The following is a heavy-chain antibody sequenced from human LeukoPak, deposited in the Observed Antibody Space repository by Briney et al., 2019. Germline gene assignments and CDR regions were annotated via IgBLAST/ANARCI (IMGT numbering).Heavy chain of an antibody. V-gene: IGHV3-64D*06. D-gene: IGHD2-15*01. Sequence: GESLKISCSASGFTFSSYAMHWVRQAPGKGLEYVSAISSNGGSTYYADSVKGRFTISRDNSKNTLYLQMSSLRAEDTAVYYCVKESIGYCSGGSCYWGQGTLVTVSS. CDR3: VKESIGYCSGGSCY. CDR2: ISSNGGST. J-gene: IGHJ4*02. CDR1: GFTFSSYA.